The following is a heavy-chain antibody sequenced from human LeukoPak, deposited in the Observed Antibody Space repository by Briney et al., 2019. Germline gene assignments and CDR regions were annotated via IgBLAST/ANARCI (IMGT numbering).Heavy chain of an antibody. CDR2: TNHGGHT. V-gene: IGHV4-34*01. D-gene: IGHD1-1*01. CDR1: GGSFNDYY. Sequence: SETLSLTCAVSGGSFNDYYWSWIRQSPGKGLEWIGETNHGGHTNYNPSLKSRVTMSVDTSKNQFSLNLISVTAADAAVYYCVRGPFGNDAGAWGQGTRVTVSS. J-gene: IGHJ5*02. CDR3: VRGPFGNDAGA.